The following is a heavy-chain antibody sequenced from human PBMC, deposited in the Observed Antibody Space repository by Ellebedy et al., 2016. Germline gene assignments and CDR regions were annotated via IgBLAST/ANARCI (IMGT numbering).Heavy chain of an antibody. J-gene: IGHJ2*01. CDR1: GFTFSSYS. V-gene: IGHV3-33*06. D-gene: IGHD2-15*01. Sequence: GESLKISCAASGFTFSSYSMNWVRQAPGKGLEWVAVIWYDGSNKYYADSVKGRFTISRDNSKNTLYLQMNSLRAEDTAVYYCAKVTRCSGGSCYWYFDLWGRGTLVTVSS. CDR2: IWYDGSNK. CDR3: AKVTRCSGGSCYWYFDL.